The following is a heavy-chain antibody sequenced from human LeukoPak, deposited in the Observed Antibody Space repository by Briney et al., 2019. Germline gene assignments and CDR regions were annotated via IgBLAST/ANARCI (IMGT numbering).Heavy chain of an antibody. CDR2: IYPGDSDT. CDR1: GYSFTSYW. J-gene: IGHJ3*02. CDR3: ARQASIALGAFDI. Sequence: GESLKISCKGSGYSFTSYWIGWVRQMPGKGLEWMGIIYPGDSDTRYSPSFKGQVTISADKSISTAYLQWSSLKASDTAMYYCARQASIALGAFDIWGQGTMVTVSS. V-gene: IGHV5-51*01. D-gene: IGHD2-15*01.